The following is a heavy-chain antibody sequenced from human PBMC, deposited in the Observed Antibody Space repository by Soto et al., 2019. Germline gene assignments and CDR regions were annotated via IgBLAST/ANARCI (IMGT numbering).Heavy chain of an antibody. D-gene: IGHD2-2*01. V-gene: IGHV4-61*03. CDR1: GGSVSSGSYY. CDR2: IDYTRGT. CDR3: ARLEVGLDY. Sequence: QVKLQESGPGLVKPSETLSLTCSVSGGSVSSGSYYWSWIRQSPEKGLEWTGYIDYTRGTKYNPSLTSRVAISADSSRKHFSLKLTSVTAADTAVYYVARLEVGLDYWGEGVLVTVSS. J-gene: IGHJ4*02.